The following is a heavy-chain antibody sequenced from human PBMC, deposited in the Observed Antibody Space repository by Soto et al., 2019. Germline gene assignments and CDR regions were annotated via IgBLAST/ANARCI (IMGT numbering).Heavy chain of an antibody. CDR2: IYYSGRP. CDR1: GGSISSGDYY. CDR3: ASYYGDASTFDY. J-gene: IGHJ4*02. Sequence: QVQLQESGPGLVKPSQTLSLTCTVSGGSISSGDYYWSWFRQPPRKGLQWIGYIYYSGRPYYNPSLKSRVTISVDTSKTQFSLKLSSVTAADTAVYYCASYYGDASTFDYWGQGPLVTVSS. V-gene: IGHV4-30-4*01. D-gene: IGHD4-17*01.